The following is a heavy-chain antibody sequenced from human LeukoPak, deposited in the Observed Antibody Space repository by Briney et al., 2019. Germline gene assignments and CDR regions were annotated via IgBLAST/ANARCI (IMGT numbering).Heavy chain of an antibody. CDR3: ASQETSSGSYPY. CDR1: GGSFSGYY. D-gene: IGHD1-26*01. CDR2: INHSGNT. Sequence: SETLSLTCAVYGGSFSGYYRSWIRQPPGKGLEWIGEINHSGNTNYNPSLKSRVTISVDTSKNQFFLELSSVTAADTAVYYCASQETSSGSYPYWGQGTLVTVSS. V-gene: IGHV4-34*01. J-gene: IGHJ4*02.